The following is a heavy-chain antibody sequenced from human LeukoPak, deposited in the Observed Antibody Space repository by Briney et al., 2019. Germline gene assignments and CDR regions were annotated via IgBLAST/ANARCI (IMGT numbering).Heavy chain of an antibody. CDR3: ASVRCYFLDDAFDI. CDR2: IKQDGSEE. V-gene: IGHV3-7*01. Sequence: GGSLRLSCAASGYTLSSYWMSWVRQAPGKGLEWGANIKQDGSEEYYVDSVKGRFTISRDNVKNSLYLQMNSLRAEDTAVYHCASVRCYFLDDAFDIWGQGTMVIVSS. D-gene: IGHD2-15*01. J-gene: IGHJ3*02. CDR1: GYTLSSYW.